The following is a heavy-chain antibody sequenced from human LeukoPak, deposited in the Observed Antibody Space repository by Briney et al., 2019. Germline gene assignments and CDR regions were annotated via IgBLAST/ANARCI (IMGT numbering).Heavy chain of an antibody. CDR2: IYTSGST. Sequence: PSETLSLTCTVSGGSISSYYWSWIRQPAGKGLEWIGRIYTSGSTNYNPSLKSRVTMSVDTSKNQFSLKLSSVTAADTAVYYCASSGGRWYSSSRKYYFDYWGQGTLVTVSS. V-gene: IGHV4-4*07. J-gene: IGHJ4*02. CDR1: GGSISSYY. D-gene: IGHD6-13*01. CDR3: ASSGGRWYSSSRKYYFDY.